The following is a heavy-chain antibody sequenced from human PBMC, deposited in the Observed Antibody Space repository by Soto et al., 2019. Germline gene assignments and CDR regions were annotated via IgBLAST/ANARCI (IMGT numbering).Heavy chain of an antibody. V-gene: IGHV1-69*12. CDR3: GRAGNYGVTSGGGYYYGMDV. Sequence: QVQLVQSGAEVKKPGSSVKVSCKASGGTFSSYAISWVRQAPGQGLEWMGGIIPIFGTANYAQKFQGRVRCTAAESPGKAYWGLASLDSGEPAVYSWGRAGNYGVTSGGGYYYGMDVWGQGTTVTVSS. D-gene: IGHD4-17*01. CDR2: IIPIFGTA. J-gene: IGHJ6*02. CDR1: GGTFSSYA.